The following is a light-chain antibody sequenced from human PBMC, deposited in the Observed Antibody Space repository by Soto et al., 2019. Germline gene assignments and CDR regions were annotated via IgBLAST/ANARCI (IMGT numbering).Light chain of an antibody. CDR3: MQALQTPYT. J-gene: IGKJ2*01. V-gene: IGKV2-28*01. Sequence: DVVMTQSPLSLPVTSGEPASISCRSSQSLLHGNGYNYLEWYLQKPGQSPQLLIYLGSNRASGVADRCSGSGSGTDFTLKISRVEAEDVGIYYCMQALQTPYTFGQGTKVEVK. CDR1: QSLLHGNGYNY. CDR2: LGS.